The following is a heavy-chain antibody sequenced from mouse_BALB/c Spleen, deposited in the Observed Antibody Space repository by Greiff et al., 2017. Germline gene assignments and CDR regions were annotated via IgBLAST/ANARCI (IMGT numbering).Heavy chain of an antibody. CDR3: ARLTGTAMDY. D-gene: IGHD4-1*01. J-gene: IGHJ4*01. CDR2: ISSGGSYT. Sequence: EVKLVESGGDLVKPGGSLKLSCAASGFTFSSYGMSWVRQTPDKRLEWVATISSGGSYTYYPDSVKGRFTISRDNAKNTLYLQMSSLKSEDTAMYYCARLTGTAMDYWGQGTSVTVSS. CDR1: GFTFSSYG. V-gene: IGHV5-6*01.